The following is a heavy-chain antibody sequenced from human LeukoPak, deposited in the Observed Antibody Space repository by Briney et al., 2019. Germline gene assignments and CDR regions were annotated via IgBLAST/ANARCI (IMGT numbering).Heavy chain of an antibody. D-gene: IGHD6-6*01. Sequence: SETLSLTCTASGGSISSYYWSWIRQPPGKGLEWIGYIYYSGSTNYNPSLKSRVTISVDTSKNQFSLKLSSVTAADTAVYYCARGSTAARPFGYWGQGTLVTVSS. J-gene: IGHJ4*02. CDR3: ARGSTAARPFGY. V-gene: IGHV4-59*01. CDR1: GGSISSYY. CDR2: IYYSGST.